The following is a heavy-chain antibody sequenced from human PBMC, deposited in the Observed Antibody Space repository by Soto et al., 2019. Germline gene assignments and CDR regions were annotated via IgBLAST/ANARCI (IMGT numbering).Heavy chain of an antibody. CDR1: GDSVASDITS. V-gene: IGHV6-1*01. D-gene: IGHD3-10*01. Sequence: QGQLQQSGPGLVKPSQTLSLTCAISGDSVASDITSWNWIRQSPSRGLEWLGRTYYRSKRFHDYAASMKSRITINPDTSKNQFSLELNSMPPEDTAVYYCARGNALDVWGQGTVVTVSS. CDR3: ARGNALDV. J-gene: IGHJ3*01. CDR2: TYYRSKRFH.